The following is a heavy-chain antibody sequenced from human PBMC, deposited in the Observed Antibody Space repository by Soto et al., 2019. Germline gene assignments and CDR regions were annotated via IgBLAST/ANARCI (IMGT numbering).Heavy chain of an antibody. Sequence: QVQLQESGPGLVKPSETLSLTCTVSGGSMGNYYWFWIRQFAGKELEWIGRVSSSGNTNDNPSLKSRATLSIDTTKNQFSLRPSSVTAADTAVYYCARADYDILTGSYAVDVWGQGTTVPVSS. CDR2: VSSSGNT. J-gene: IGHJ6*02. CDR1: GGSMGNYY. V-gene: IGHV4-4*07. CDR3: ARADYDILTGSYAVDV. D-gene: IGHD3-9*01.